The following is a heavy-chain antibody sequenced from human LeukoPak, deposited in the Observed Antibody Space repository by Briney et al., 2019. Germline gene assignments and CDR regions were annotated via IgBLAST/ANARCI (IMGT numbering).Heavy chain of an antibody. D-gene: IGHD5-24*01. CDR1: GGTFSSYA. Sequence: SVKVSCKASGGTFSSYAISWVRQAPGQGLEWMGGIIPIFGTANYAQKFQGRVTITADESTSTAYMELSSLRSEDTAVYYCARDLRDGYNYYYYGMDVWGQGTTVTVSS. CDR3: ARDLRDGYNYYYYGMDV. CDR2: IIPIFGTA. V-gene: IGHV1-69*13. J-gene: IGHJ6*02.